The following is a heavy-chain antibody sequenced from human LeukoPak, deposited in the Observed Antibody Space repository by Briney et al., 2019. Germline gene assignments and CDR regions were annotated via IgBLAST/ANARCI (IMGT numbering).Heavy chain of an antibody. V-gene: IGHV4-39*07. D-gene: IGHD6-19*01. CDR2: IYYTGST. Sequence: PSETLSLTCTVSGGSISSSSYFWGWIRQPPGKGPEWIGTIYYTGSTYYNPSLKSRVTISVDTSKNQFSLKLNSVTAADTAVYYCAREIVGGWYVDYYYYMDVWGKGTTVTVSS. J-gene: IGHJ6*03. CDR3: AREIVGGWYVDYYYYMDV. CDR1: GGSISSSSYF.